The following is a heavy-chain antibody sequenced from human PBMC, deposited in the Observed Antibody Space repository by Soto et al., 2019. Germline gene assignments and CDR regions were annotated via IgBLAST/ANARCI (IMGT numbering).Heavy chain of an antibody. D-gene: IGHD3-3*01. CDR1: GFTFSSHG. CDR3: AKDQNVLRFLEWLTALDY. V-gene: IGHV3-30*18. J-gene: IGHJ4*02. Sequence: ESGGGVVQPGRSLRLSCAASGFTFSSHGMHWVRQAPGKGLEWVAVISSDERNKYYGDSVKGRFTISRDNSKNTLYLHMNSLRIEDTAVYYCAKDQNVLRFLEWLTALDYWGQGTLVTVSS. CDR2: ISSDERNK.